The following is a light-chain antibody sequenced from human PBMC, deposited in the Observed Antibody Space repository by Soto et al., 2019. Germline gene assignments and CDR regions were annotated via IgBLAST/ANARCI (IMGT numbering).Light chain of an antibody. Sequence: EIAMTQPPATLSVSPGERATLSCRASQSVSSNLAWYQQKPVQAPRLLIYTTSTRDTGIPARFSGSGSGTEFTLTISSLQSADFAVYYCQQYNISPRTFGQGTKVDI. CDR3: QQYNISPRT. CDR1: QSVSSN. CDR2: TTS. J-gene: IGKJ1*01. V-gene: IGKV3-15*01.